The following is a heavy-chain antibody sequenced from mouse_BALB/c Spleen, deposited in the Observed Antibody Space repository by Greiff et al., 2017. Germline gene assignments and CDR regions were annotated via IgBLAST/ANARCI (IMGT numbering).Heavy chain of an antibody. V-gene: IGHV5-4*02. CDR3: ARGAYYRYENFDY. J-gene: IGHJ2*01. CDR1: GFTFSDYY. D-gene: IGHD2-14*01. CDR2: ISDGGSYT. Sequence: EVQLVESGGGLVKPGGSLKLSCAASGFTFSDYYMYWVRQTPEKRLEWVATISDGGSYTYYPESVKGRFTISRDNAKNNLYLQMSSLKSEDTAMYYGARGAYYRYENFDYWGQGTTLTVSS.